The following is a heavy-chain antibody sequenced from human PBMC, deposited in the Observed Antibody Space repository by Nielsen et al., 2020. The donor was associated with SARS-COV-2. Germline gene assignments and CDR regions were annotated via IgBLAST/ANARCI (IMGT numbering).Heavy chain of an antibody. CDR2: IYYSGST. CDR3: ARDDYDYYTLDS. J-gene: IGHJ4*02. V-gene: IGHV4-39*07. D-gene: IGHD4/OR15-4a*01. Sequence: RQAPGKGLEWIGSIYYSGSTYYNPSLKSRVTISVDTSKNQFSLRLSSVTAADTALYFCARDDYDYYTLDSWGQGTLVTVSS.